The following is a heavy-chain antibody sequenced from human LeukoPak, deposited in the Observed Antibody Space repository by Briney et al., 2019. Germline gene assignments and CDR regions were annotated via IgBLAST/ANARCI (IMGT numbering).Heavy chain of an antibody. J-gene: IGHJ4*02. D-gene: IGHD6-19*01. CDR3: ARHRINSSGWYYFDY. V-gene: IGHV1-69*04. CDR2: IIPILGIA. CDR1: GGTFSSYA. Sequence: ASVKVSCKASGGTFSSYAISWVRQAPGQGLEWMGRIIPILGIANYAQKFQGRVTITADKSTSTAYMELSSLRSEDTAVYYCARHRINSSGWYYFDYWGQGTLVTVSS.